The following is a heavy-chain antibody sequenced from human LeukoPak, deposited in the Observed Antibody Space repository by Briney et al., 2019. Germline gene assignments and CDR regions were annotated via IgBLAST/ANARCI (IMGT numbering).Heavy chain of an antibody. Sequence: SGGSLRLSCADSGFTFDDYAMHWIRQAPGRGLEWVSLISGDGGSTYYADSVKGRFTISRDNSKNSLYLQMNSLRTEDTALYYCAKSSTVTRFYWFDPWGQGTLVTVSS. V-gene: IGHV3-43*02. CDR3: AKSSTVTRFYWFDP. J-gene: IGHJ5*02. CDR2: ISGDGGST. D-gene: IGHD4-11*01. CDR1: GFTFDDYA.